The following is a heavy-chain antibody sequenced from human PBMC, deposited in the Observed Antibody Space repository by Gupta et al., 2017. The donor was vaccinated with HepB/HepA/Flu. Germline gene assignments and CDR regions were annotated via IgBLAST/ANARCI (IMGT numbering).Heavy chain of an antibody. D-gene: IGHD3-10*01. J-gene: IGHJ6*02. CDR3: ARVLPYYYGSGTPVQGYYYYGMDV. CDR2: IYYSGST. V-gene: IGHV4-59*01. CDR1: GGSISSYY. Sequence: VQLQESGPGLVKPSETLSLTCTVSGGSISSYYWIWLRQPPGKGLEWIGYIYYSGSTNYNPSLKSRVTISVDTSKNQFSLKLSSVTAADTAVYYCARVLPYYYGSGTPVQGYYYYGMDVWGQGTTVTVAS.